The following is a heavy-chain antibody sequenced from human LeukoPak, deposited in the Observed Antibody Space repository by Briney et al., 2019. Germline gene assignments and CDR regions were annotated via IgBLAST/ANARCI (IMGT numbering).Heavy chain of an antibody. CDR3: AELGITMTGGV. V-gene: IGHV3-48*03. Sequence: GGSLRLSCAASGFTFSSYEMNWVRQAPGKGLEWVSYISSSGSTIYYADSVKGRFTISRDNAKNSLYLQMNSLRAEDTAVYYCAELGITMTGGVWGKGTAVTISS. J-gene: IGHJ6*04. CDR2: ISSSGSTI. CDR1: GFTFSSYE. D-gene: IGHD3-10*02.